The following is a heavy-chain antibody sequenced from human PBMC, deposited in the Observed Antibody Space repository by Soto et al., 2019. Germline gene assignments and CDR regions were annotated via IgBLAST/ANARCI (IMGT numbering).Heavy chain of an antibody. D-gene: IGHD4-17*01. V-gene: IGHV1-46*03. CDR1: GCTFSSYT. CDR2: INPSGGST. J-gene: IGHJ4*02. Sequence: GASVKVSCKASGCTFSSYTISWVRQAPGQGLEWMGIINPSGGSTSYAQKFQGRVTMTRDTSTSTVYMELSSLRSEDTAVYYCARVYGDYRGLFDYWGQGTLVTVSS. CDR3: ARVYGDYRGLFDY.